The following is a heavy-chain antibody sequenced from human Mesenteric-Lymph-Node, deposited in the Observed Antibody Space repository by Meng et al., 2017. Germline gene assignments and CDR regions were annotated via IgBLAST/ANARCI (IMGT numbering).Heavy chain of an antibody. Sequence: GESPKISCAASGFTFSTHWMSWVRQAPGKGLEGVANINEDGSEKYYVDSVKGRFTFSRDNSKNSLYLQMNSLRAEETAVYYCARDVIPTNWGQGTLVTVSS. CDR2: INEDGSEK. J-gene: IGHJ4*02. CDR3: ARDVIPTN. D-gene: IGHD5-12*01. CDR1: GFTFSTHW. V-gene: IGHV3-7*01.